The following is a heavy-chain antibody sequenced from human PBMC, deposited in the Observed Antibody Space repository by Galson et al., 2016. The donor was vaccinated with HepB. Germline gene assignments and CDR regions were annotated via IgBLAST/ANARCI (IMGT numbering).Heavy chain of an antibody. Sequence: QTPGQGLEWVSSISGNGDYPYHAETTYYADSVRGRFTISRDNSQNTLYLQMNSLRADDTAVYYCARDVFGNYCSLGYWGQGTLVTVSS. D-gene: IGHD1-7*01. CDR3: ARDVFGNYCSLGY. V-gene: IGHV3-23*01. CDR2: ISGNGDYPYHAETT. J-gene: IGHJ4*02.